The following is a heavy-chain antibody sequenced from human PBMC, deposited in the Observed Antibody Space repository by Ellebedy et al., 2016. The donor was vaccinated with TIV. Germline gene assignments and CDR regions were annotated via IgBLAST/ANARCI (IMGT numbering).Heavy chain of an antibody. J-gene: IGHJ4*02. CDR2: IYAGDSDT. CDR1: GYRFKRWW. D-gene: IGHD1-26*01. V-gene: IGHV5-51*01. Sequence: KVSCKGSGYRFKRWWIGWVRQMPGKGLEWMGIIYAGDSDTRYSPSFKGQVTISADKSISTAYLQWSSLKASDTAMYYCARQESGSYDSFDYWGQGTLVTVSS. CDR3: ARQESGSYDSFDY.